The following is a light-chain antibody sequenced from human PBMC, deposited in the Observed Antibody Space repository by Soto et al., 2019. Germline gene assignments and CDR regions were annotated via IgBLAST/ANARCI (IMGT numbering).Light chain of an antibody. CDR2: QNK. J-gene: IGLJ2*01. CDR1: KLGDKY. V-gene: IGLV3-1*01. Sequence: SYELTQPPSVSVSPGQTASITCSGDKLGDKYACWYQQKPGQSPVLVIYQNKKRPSGIPERFSGSNSGNTATLTISGIQAMDEADYYCQAWDSSTVVFGGGTKLTVL. CDR3: QAWDSSTVV.